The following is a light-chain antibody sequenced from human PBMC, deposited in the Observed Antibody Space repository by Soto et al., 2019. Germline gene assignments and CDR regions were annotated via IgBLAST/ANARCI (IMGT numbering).Light chain of an antibody. CDR2: DAS. CDR1: QDISKN. V-gene: IGKV1-33*01. J-gene: IGKJ5*01. CDR3: QQYDNLLPIT. Sequence: IQMTQSPSSLSASVGDRVTITCQASQDISKNLNWYQQKPGKAPKLLIYDASSLQTGVPSRFIGSGSATHFTFPISSLQPEDVATYYCQQYDNLLPITFVQGTRLEIK.